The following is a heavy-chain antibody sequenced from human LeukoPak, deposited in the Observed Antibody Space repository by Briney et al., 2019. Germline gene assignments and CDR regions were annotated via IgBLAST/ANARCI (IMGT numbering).Heavy chain of an antibody. CDR2: LRGNDET. Sequence: GGSLRLSGAASGISFRNYAMSWFRQAPARGPEWVSSLRGNDETFYADSVKGRFTLSRDDSRNTVYLQLNNLRVEDTAIYYCARASWVSDPDAVRWGQGTQVTVSS. CDR1: GISFRNYA. V-gene: IGHV3-23*01. D-gene: IGHD3-10*01. J-gene: IGHJ4*02. CDR3: ARASWVSDPDAVR.